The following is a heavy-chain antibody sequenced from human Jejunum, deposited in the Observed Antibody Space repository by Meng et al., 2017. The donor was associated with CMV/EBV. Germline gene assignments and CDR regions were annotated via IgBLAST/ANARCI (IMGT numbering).Heavy chain of an antibody. Sequence: SISSGDSYWGWIRPPPGKGLEWMGFIYYSGRTYYNPSLASRLTISVDTSNNQFSLTLSSVTAADTAVYYCARTQDCSSTSCYTGFDPWGQGTLVTVSS. D-gene: IGHD2-2*01. CDR2: IYYSGRT. V-gene: IGHV4-30-4*08. CDR1: SISSGDSY. CDR3: ARTQDCSSTSCYTGFDP. J-gene: IGHJ5*02.